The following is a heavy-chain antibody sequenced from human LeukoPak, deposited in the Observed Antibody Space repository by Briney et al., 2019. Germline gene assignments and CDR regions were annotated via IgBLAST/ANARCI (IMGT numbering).Heavy chain of an antibody. J-gene: IGHJ5*02. D-gene: IGHD2-2*01. CDR2: ISYDGSNK. Sequence: GGSLGLSCAASGFTFSSYAMHWVRQAPGKGLEWVAVISYDGSNKYYADSVKGRFTISRDNSKNTLYLQMNSLRAEDTAVYYCARDLGYCSSTSYYDNWFDPWGQGTLVTVSS. CDR3: ARDLGYCSSTSYYDNWFDP. CDR1: GFTFSSYA. V-gene: IGHV3-30*04.